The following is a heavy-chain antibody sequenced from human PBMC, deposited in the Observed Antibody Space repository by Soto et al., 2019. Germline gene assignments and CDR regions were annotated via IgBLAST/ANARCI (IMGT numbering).Heavy chain of an antibody. Sequence: QVQLVQSGAEMRKPGSSLRVSCKASGGTFSDFAFSWVRQAPGQGLEWMGGIVPRFGSPNYAQKFGGRVTITAETSSSTVYMELSSLRFDDTAVYFCARDRIQLRLGKYSFNAMDVWGQGTTITVSS. CDR3: ARDRIQLRLGKYSFNAMDV. CDR2: IVPRFGSP. J-gene: IGHJ6*02. V-gene: IGHV1-69*06. CDR1: GGTFSDFA. D-gene: IGHD3-16*01.